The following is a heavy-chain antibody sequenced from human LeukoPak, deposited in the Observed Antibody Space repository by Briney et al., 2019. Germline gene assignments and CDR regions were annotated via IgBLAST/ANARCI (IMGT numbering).Heavy chain of an antibody. Sequence: GASVKVSCKASGYTFTGYYMHWVRQAPGQGLEWMGWINPNSGGTNYAQNFQGRVTMTRDTSITTAYMELSRLRSDDTAVYYCARARGQLWSSFYFDYWGQGTLVTVSS. J-gene: IGHJ4*02. CDR1: GYTFTGYY. V-gene: IGHV1-2*02. CDR2: INPNSGGT. CDR3: ARARGQLWSSFYFDY. D-gene: IGHD3-10*01.